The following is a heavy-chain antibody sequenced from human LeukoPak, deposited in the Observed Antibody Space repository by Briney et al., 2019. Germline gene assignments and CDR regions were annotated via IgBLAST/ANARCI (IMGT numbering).Heavy chain of an antibody. D-gene: IGHD1-14*01. CDR2: INRDGSST. J-gene: IGHJ4*02. CDR3: ARDQEAPGFYFDY. CDR1: GFTFSNYW. V-gene: IGHV3-74*01. Sequence: GGSLRLSCAASGFTFSNYWMHWVRQTPEKGLVWVSRINRDGSSTNYADSVKGRFTISRDNAKNTLYLQMDSLRADDTAVYYRARDQEAPGFYFDYWGQGNLVTVSS.